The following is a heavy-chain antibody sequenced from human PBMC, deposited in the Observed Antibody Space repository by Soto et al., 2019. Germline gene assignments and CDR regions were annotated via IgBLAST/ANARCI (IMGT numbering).Heavy chain of an antibody. J-gene: IGHJ4*02. CDR1: GGSISSYY. D-gene: IGHD3-10*01. CDR2: IYYSGTT. V-gene: IGHV4-59*08. CDR3: AKLSAQRVIRGVIYHHFDF. Sequence: PSETLSLTCTVSGGSISSYYWSWIRQPPGKGLEWIGYIYYSGTTNYNPSLKSRLTISVDPSKKQLSLKLSSVTAADTAVYYCAKLSAQRVIRGVIYHHFDFWGQGALVTVSS.